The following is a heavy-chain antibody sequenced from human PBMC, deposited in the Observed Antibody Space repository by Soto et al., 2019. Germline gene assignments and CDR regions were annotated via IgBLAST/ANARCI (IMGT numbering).Heavy chain of an antibody. CDR1: GFTFNIYA. CDR2: ISTSGDYT. D-gene: IGHD3-22*01. Sequence: EVQLLESGGGLVQPGGSLRLSCEASGFTFNIYAMNWVRQAPGKGLEWVSTISTSGDYTNYADSVTGRFTISRDNSKNTVSLQMNSLRAQDTAVYYCAKAGYHNDRSGCYYFDHWGQGTLVTVSS. J-gene: IGHJ4*02. V-gene: IGHV3-23*01. CDR3: AKAGYHNDRSGCYYFDH.